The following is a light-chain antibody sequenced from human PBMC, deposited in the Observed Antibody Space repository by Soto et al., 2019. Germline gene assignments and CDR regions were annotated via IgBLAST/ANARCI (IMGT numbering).Light chain of an antibody. CDR2: GAS. CDR3: QQYVTSPLT. J-gene: IGKJ4*01. Sequence: EIVLTQSPGTLSLSPGERATLSCRASQSVSSGYLAWYQQKPGQAPRLLIYGASSRATGIPDRFSGSGSGTDFTLTISGLEPEDLAVYYCQQYVTSPLTFGGGTKVEIK. CDR1: QSVSSGY. V-gene: IGKV3-20*01.